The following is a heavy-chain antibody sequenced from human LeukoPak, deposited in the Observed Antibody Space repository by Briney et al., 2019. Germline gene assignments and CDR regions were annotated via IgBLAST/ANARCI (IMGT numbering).Heavy chain of an antibody. Sequence: SETLSLTCTVSGGSISSGDYYWSWIRQPPGKGLEWIGYIYYSGSTYYNPSLKSRVTISVDTSKNQFSLKLSSVTAADTAVYYCARVGYYDFWSGYYPYYFDYWGQGTLVTVSS. V-gene: IGHV4-30-4*01. CDR1: GGSISSGDYY. J-gene: IGHJ4*02. D-gene: IGHD3-3*01. CDR2: IYYSGST. CDR3: ARVGYYDFWSGYYPYYFDY.